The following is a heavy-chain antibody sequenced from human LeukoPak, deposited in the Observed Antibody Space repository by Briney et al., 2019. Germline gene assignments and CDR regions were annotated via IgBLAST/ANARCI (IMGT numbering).Heavy chain of an antibody. Sequence: TGGSLRLSCAASGLTFSTYAMSWVRQAPGMGLEWVSSISGSGGGTYYADSVKGRFTISRDNSKNSLFLQMNNLRAEDTAVYYCSKRGAYYFDYWGQGTLVTVSS. D-gene: IGHD1-26*01. CDR3: SKRGAYYFDY. CDR2: ISGSGGGT. V-gene: IGHV3-23*01. CDR1: GLTFSTYA. J-gene: IGHJ4*02.